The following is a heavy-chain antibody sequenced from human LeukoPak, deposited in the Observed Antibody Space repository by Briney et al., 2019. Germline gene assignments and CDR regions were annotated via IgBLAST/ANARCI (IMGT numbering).Heavy chain of an antibody. CDR1: GGSINNYY. J-gene: IGHJ4*02. CDR3: AKEPTGDKSFDY. Sequence: PSETLSLTRTVSGGSINNYYWSWIRQPAGKGLEWIGRIYTRGSTNYNPSLKSRVTISVDTSKNQFSLDLSFVTAADTAVYYCAKEPTGDKSFDYWGQGTLVTVSS. V-gene: IGHV4-4*07. D-gene: IGHD7-27*01. CDR2: IYTRGST.